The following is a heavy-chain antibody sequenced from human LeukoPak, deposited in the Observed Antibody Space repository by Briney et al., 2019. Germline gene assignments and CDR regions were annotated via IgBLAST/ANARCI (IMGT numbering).Heavy chain of an antibody. V-gene: IGHV3-49*04. Sequence: PGGSLRLSCTASGFTFGDYAMSWVRQAPGKGLEGGGFIRSKAYGGTTEYAASVKGRFTISRDDSKSIAYLQMNSLKTEDTAVYYCTRYCSSTSCQFDYWGQGTLVTVSS. CDR1: GFTFGDYA. J-gene: IGHJ4*02. CDR3: TRYCSSTSCQFDY. CDR2: IRSKAYGGTT. D-gene: IGHD2-2*01.